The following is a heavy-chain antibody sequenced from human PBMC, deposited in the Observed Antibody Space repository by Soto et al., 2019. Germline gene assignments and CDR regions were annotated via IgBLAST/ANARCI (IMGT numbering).Heavy chain of an antibody. D-gene: IGHD6-13*01. V-gene: IGHV4-31*03. CDR2: INYRGTT. Sequence: QVQLQESGPGLVKPSQTLSLTCTVSGGPIINGDTYLNWIRQHPEKGLEWMGSINYRGTTNYHPALKSRMLISIDTSKNQFSLRLTSVTAADTAVYFCARDAPGAAPYWGQGTLVTVSS. CDR3: ARDAPGAAPY. J-gene: IGHJ4*02. CDR1: GGPIINGDTY.